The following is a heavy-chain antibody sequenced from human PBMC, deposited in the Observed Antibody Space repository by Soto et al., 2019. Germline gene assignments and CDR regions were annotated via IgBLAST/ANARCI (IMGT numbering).Heavy chain of an antibody. CDR2: IYYSGST. V-gene: IGHV4-31*03. Sequence: PSETLSLTCTVSGGSISSGGYYWSWIRQHPGKGLEWIGYIYYSGSTNYNPSLKNRVTISVDTYKNQFSLKLSSVTAADTAVYYCARDRHKGFDPWGQGTLVTVSS. CDR1: GGSISSGGYY. CDR3: ARDRHKGFDP. J-gene: IGHJ5*02.